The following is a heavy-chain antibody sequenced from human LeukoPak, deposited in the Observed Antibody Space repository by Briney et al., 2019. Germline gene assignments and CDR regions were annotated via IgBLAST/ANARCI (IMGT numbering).Heavy chain of an antibody. CDR2: IYYSGST. D-gene: IGHD5-18*01. Sequence: SETLSLTCTVSGGSISSYYWSWIRQPPGKGLEWIGYIYYSGSTNYNPSLKSRVTISVDTSKNQFSLKLSSVTAADTAVYYCARRGDTGYSYGYAAVDDYWGQGTLVTVSS. CDR1: GGSISSYY. V-gene: IGHV4-59*01. CDR3: ARRGDTGYSYGYAAVDDY. J-gene: IGHJ4*02.